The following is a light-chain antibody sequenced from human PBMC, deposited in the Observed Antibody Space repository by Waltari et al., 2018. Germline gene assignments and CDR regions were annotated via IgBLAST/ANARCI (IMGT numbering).Light chain of an antibody. CDR3: SSRDSSASHVL. CDR2: GKN. CDR1: SLRTSY. Sequence: SSELTQDPAVSVALGQTVTITCQGASLRTSYASWYQQKSGQAPILVLCGKNKRPSGIPDRFSGYNSETTTSLTITGAQAEDEADYYCSSRDSSASHVLFAGGTKLTVL. V-gene: IGLV3-19*01. J-gene: IGLJ2*01.